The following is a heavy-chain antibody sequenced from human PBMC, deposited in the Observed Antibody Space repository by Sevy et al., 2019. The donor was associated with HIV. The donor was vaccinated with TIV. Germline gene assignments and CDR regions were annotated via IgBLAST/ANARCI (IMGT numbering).Heavy chain of an antibody. J-gene: IGHJ4*02. D-gene: IGHD2-21*02. CDR1: GHTLSRHG. V-gene: IGHV1-18*04. CDR2: ISTYNGDT. CDR3: ASLTASRGHDS. Sequence: ASVKVSCETFGHTLSRHGISWVRHAPGQGLEWMGRISTYNGDTIYAQNFQGRVTMTTDTSTRTAYMELRSLRSDDTAVYFCASLTASRGHDSWGQGSLVTVSS.